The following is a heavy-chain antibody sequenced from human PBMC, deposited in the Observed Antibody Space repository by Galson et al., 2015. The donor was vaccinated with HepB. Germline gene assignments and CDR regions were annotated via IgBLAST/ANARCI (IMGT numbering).Heavy chain of an antibody. J-gene: IGHJ5*02. D-gene: IGHD6-19*01. V-gene: IGHV3-66*01. CDR3: AKNNIAVPGRNWFDP. Sequence: SLRLSCAASGFTVSSNYMSWVRQAPGKGLEWVSVIYSHGSTSFADSVKGRFTISRDNSKNTLYLQMNSLRAEDTAVYYCAKNNIAVPGRNWFDPWGQGTLVTVSS. CDR1: GFTVSSNY. CDR2: IYSHGST.